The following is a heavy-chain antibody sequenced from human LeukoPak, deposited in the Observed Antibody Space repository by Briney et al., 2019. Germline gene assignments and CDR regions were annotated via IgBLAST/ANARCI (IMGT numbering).Heavy chain of an antibody. J-gene: IGHJ4*02. Sequence: EASVKVSCKASGGPFSSYAISWVRQAPGQGLEWMGGIIPIFGTANYAQKFQGRVTITADESTSTAYMELSSLRSEDTAVYYCARDPTAGDSSGYYGAGDYWGQGTLVTVSS. D-gene: IGHD3-22*01. CDR1: GGPFSSYA. V-gene: IGHV1-69*13. CDR2: IIPIFGTA. CDR3: ARDPTAGDSSGYYGAGDY.